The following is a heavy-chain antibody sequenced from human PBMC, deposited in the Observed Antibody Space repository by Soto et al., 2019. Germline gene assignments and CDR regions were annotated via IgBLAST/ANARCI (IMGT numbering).Heavy chain of an antibody. CDR2: ISGSSTST. CDR3: AKDPSSGFAMENYFDY. J-gene: IGHJ4*02. D-gene: IGHD3-10*01. V-gene: IGHV3-23*01. CDR1: GFTFSSYA. Sequence: EVQLSGSGGGLVQPGGSLRLSCAASGFTFSSYAMSWVRQAPGKGLEWVSAISGSSTSTYYADSVKGRFTISRDNSKNTLYLKMNSLSAEDTAVYYCAKDPSSGFAMENYFDYWGQGTMVTVSS.